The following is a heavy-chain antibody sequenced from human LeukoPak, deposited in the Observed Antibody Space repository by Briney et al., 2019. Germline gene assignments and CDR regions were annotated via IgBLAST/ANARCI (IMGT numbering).Heavy chain of an antibody. Sequence: GGSLRLSCAASGFTFSNCAMTWVRQAPRKGLEWASAISGSGGSTYYADSVKGRFTISRDNSKNTLYLQMNSLRAEDTAVYYCAKDPGIAVAVGFWFDPWGQGTLVAVSS. CDR3: AKDPGIAVAVGFWFDP. CDR1: GFTFSNCA. D-gene: IGHD6-19*01. CDR2: ISGSGGST. J-gene: IGHJ5*02. V-gene: IGHV3-23*01.